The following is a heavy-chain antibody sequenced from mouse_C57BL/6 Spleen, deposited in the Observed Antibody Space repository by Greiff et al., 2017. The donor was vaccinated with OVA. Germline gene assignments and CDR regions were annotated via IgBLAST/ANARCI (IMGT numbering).Heavy chain of an antibody. D-gene: IGHD1-1*01. V-gene: IGHV1-72*01. J-gene: IGHJ4*01. CDR1: GYTFTSYW. CDR2: IDPNSGGT. CDR3: ARGPITTVVVDYAMDY. Sequence: QVQLKQPGAELVKPGASVKLSCKASGYTFTSYWMHWVKQRPGRGLEWIGRIDPNSGGTKYNEKFKSKATLTVDKPSSTAYMQLSSLTSEDSADYYGARGPITTVVVDYAMDYWGEGASVTDSS.